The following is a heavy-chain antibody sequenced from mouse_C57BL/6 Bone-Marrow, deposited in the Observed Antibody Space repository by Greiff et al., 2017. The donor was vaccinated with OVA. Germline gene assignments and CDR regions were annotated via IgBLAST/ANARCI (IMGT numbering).Heavy chain of an antibody. V-gene: IGHV1-9*01. D-gene: IGHD1-1*01. CDR2: ILPGSGST. Sequence: QVQLKESGAELMKPGASVKLSCKATGYTFTGYWIEWVKQRPGHGLEWIGEILPGSGSTNHNEKFKGKATFTADTSSNTAYMQLSSLTTEDSAIYYCARDYYAWGQGTTLTVSS. J-gene: IGHJ2*01. CDR3: ARDYYA. CDR1: GYTFTGYW.